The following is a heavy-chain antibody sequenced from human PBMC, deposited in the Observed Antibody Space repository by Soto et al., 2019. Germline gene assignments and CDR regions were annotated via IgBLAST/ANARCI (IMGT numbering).Heavy chain of an antibody. CDR3: ARPSYYYSWSGNYYYYYCMDV. D-gene: IGHD3-3*01. V-gene: IGHV6-1*01. CDR1: GDSVSSNSAA. CDR2: TYYRSKWYN. J-gene: IGHJ6*02. Sequence: SQTLSLTCAISGDSVSSNSAAWNWIRQSPSRGLEWLGRTYYRSKWYNDYAVSVKSRITINPDTSKNQFSLQLNSVTPEDTAVYYCARPSYYYSWSGNYYYYYCMDVWGQGTTVTVSS.